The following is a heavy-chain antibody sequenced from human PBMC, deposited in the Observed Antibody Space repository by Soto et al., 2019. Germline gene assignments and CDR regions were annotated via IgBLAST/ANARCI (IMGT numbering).Heavy chain of an antibody. Sequence: GGSLRLSCAASGFIVSSNYMTWVRQAPGKGLEWVSIIYSGGSTYYADSVKARFTISRDNSKNTLYLQMNSLRAEDTAVYYCARGYSGYDNAIDYWGQGTLVTVSS. CDR3: ARGYSGYDNAIDY. D-gene: IGHD5-12*01. V-gene: IGHV3-53*01. CDR1: GFIVSSNY. J-gene: IGHJ4*02. CDR2: IYSGGST.